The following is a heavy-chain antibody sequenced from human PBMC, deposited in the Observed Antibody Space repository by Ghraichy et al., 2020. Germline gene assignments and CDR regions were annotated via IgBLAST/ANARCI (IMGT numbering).Heavy chain of an antibody. V-gene: IGHV2-26*01. D-gene: IGHD3-3*01. CDR2: IFSNDEK. Sequence: SGPTLVKPTETLTLTCTVSGFSLSNARMGVSWIRQPPGKALEWLAHIFSNDEKSYSTSLKSRLTISKDTSKSQVVLTMTNMDPVDTATYYCARMPEYDFWSGYYHKGYYYYGMDVWGQGTTVTVSS. CDR3: ARMPEYDFWSGYYHKGYYYYGMDV. CDR1: GFSLSNARMG. J-gene: IGHJ6*02.